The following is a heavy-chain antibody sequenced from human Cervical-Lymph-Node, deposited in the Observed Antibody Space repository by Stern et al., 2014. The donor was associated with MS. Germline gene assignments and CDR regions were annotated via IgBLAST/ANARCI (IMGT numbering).Heavy chain of an antibody. V-gene: IGHV1-69*01. D-gene: IGHD4-23*01. CDR1: GATFSTNA. CDR2: IVPIFGRA. CDR3: AREHHGGNFAS. J-gene: IGHJ5*02. Sequence: QMQLVQSGAELRKPGSSLKLSCKASGATFSTNAISWLRQAPGQGPEWIGAIVPIFGRAKYVQKLRGRLTITADESASTAYMELRSLRSEDTAVYYCAREHHGGNFASWGQGTLVTVSS.